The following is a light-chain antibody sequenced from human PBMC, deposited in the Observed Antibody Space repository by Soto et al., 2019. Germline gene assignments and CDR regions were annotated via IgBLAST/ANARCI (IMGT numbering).Light chain of an antibody. CDR2: EGS. V-gene: IGLV2-23*01. J-gene: IGLJ2*01. Sequence: QSALTQPASVSGSPGQSITISCTGTSSDVGSYNLVSWYQQHPGKAPKLMIYEGSKRPSGISNRFSGSKSGNTASLTISGLQAEDEADYYCCSYAGSSAYVLFGVGTKVTVL. CDR3: CSYAGSSAYVL. CDR1: SSDVGSYNL.